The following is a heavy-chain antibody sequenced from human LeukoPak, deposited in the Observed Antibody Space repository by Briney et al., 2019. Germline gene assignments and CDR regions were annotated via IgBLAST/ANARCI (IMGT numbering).Heavy chain of an antibody. CDR3: AREKRGYYDSSGYRFDY. D-gene: IGHD3-22*01. Sequence: SQTLSLTCTVSGGSISSGSYYWSWIRQPAGKGLEWIGRIYTSGSTNYNPSLKSRVTISVDTSKNQFYLKLSSVTAADTAVYYCAREKRGYYDSSGYRFDYWGQGTLVTVSS. J-gene: IGHJ4*02. CDR2: IYTSGST. CDR1: GGSISSGSYY. V-gene: IGHV4-61*02.